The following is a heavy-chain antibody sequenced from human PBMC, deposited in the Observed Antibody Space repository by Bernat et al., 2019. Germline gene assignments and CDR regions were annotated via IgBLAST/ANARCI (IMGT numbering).Heavy chain of an antibody. CDR3: AREIGEWELLGNWFDP. D-gene: IGHD1-26*01. Sequence: QVQLVESGGGLVKPGGSLRLSCAASGFTFSDYYMSWIRQAPGKGLEGVSYISSSSSYTNYADSVKGRFTISRDNAKNSLYLQMNSLRAEDTAVYYCAREIGEWELLGNWFDPWGQGTLVTVSS. CDR2: ISSSSSYT. CDR1: GFTFSDYY. V-gene: IGHV3-11*05. J-gene: IGHJ5*02.